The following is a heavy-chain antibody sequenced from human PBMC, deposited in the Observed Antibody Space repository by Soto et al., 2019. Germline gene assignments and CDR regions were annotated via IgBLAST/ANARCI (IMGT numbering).Heavy chain of an antibody. CDR3: ARSQGSSTSLEIYYYYYYGMDV. CDR2: IIPISGTA. D-gene: IGHD2-2*01. V-gene: IGHV1-69*01. J-gene: IGHJ6*04. Sequence: QVPLVQSGAEVKKPASSVKVSCKASGGTFSSYAISWVRQAPGQGLEWMGGIIPISGTANYAQKFQGRVTITADESTSTAYMELSSLRSEDTAVYYCARSQGSSTSLEIYYYYYYGMDVWGEGTTVTVSS. CDR1: GGTFSSYA.